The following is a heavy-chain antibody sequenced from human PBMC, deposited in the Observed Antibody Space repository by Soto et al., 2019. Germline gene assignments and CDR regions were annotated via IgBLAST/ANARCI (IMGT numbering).Heavy chain of an antibody. V-gene: IGHV4-59*01. D-gene: IGHD5-12*01. CDR2: IYYSGST. Sequence: LSLTCTVSGGSISSYYWSWIRQPPGKGLEWIGYIYYSGSTNYNPSLKSRVTISVDTSKNQFSLKLSSVTAADTAVYYCARDGLATDYWGQGTLVTVSS. CDR3: ARDGLATDY. J-gene: IGHJ4*02. CDR1: GGSISSYY.